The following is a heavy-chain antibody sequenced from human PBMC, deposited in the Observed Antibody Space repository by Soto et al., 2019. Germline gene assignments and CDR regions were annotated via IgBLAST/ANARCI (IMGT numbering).Heavy chain of an antibody. J-gene: IGHJ6*02. CDR2: IYYSGST. CDR3: ARSDCSGGSCYSFYYYGMDV. CDR1: GGSISSGGYY. V-gene: IGHV4-31*03. Sequence: QVQLQESGPGLVKPSQTLSLTCTVSGGSISSGGYYWSWIRQHPGKGLEWIGYIYYSGSTYYNPSLKSRVTISVDTSKNQFSLKLSSVTAAETAVYYCARSDCSGGSCYSFYYYGMDVWGQGTTVTVSS. D-gene: IGHD2-15*01.